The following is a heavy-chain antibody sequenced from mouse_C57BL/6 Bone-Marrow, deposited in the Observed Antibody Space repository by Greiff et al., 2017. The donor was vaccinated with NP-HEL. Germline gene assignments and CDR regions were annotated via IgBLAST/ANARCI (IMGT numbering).Heavy chain of an antibody. CDR1: GFTFSDYY. V-gene: IGHV5-12*01. D-gene: IGHD2-3*01. CDR3: AREGGYYPYYYAMDY. Sequence: EVKLVESGGGLVQPGGSLKLSCAASGFTFSDYYMYWVRQTPEKRLEWVAYISNGGGSTYYPDTVKGRFTISRDNAKNTLYLQMSRLKSEDTAMYYCAREGGYYPYYYAMDYWGQGTSVTVSS. J-gene: IGHJ4*01. CDR2: ISNGGGST.